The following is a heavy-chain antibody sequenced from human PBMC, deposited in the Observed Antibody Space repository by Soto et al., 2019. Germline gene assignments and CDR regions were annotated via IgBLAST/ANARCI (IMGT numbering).Heavy chain of an antibody. CDR3: ARDYPYFTLTTTGGMDV. J-gene: IGHJ6*02. D-gene: IGHD4-17*01. V-gene: IGHV4-59*01. Sequence: SETLSLTSAVSGGSINNFYWSWIRQPPGKGLEWLGYIYSSGDTNYSPSLKSRVTISVDRSKNQFSLKLSSVTAADTAVYYCARDYPYFTLTTTGGMDVWGQGTTVTVSS. CDR1: GGSINNFY. CDR2: IYSSGDT.